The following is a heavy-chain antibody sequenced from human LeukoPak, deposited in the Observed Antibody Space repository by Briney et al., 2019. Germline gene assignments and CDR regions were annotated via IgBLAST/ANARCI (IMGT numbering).Heavy chain of an antibody. CDR3: ARDIGSSWYPFDY. CDR2: INPNSGGT. D-gene: IGHD6-13*01. CDR1: GYTFTGYY. V-gene: IGHV1-2*02. J-gene: IGHJ4*02. Sequence: EASVKVSCKASGYTFTGYYMHWVRQAPGQGLEWMGWINPNSGGTNYAQKFQGRVTMTRDTSISTAYMELSRLRSDDTAVYYCARDIGSSWYPFDYWGQGTLVTVSS.